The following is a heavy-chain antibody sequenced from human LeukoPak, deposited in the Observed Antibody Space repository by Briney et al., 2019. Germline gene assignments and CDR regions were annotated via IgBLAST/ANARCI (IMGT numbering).Heavy chain of an antibody. J-gene: IGHJ4*02. V-gene: IGHV3-30*03. D-gene: IGHD5-12*01. Sequence: PGGSLRLSCAASGFTFSSYGMHWVRQAPGKGLEWVAVISYDGSNKYYADSVKGRFTISRDNSKNTLYLEMNSLRGEDTAVYYCARGPSGCHNTGGQGTLVTVSS. CDR3: ARGPSGCHNT. CDR1: GFTFSSYG. CDR2: ISYDGSNK.